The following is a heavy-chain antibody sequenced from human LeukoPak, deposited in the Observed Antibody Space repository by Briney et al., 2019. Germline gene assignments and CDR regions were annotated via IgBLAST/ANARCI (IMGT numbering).Heavy chain of an antibody. V-gene: IGHV1-69*05. CDR1: GGTFSSYA. CDR2: IIPIFGTA. J-gene: IGHJ5*02. D-gene: IGHD3/OR15-3a*01. CDR3: ARGGGFLDLGDWFDP. Sequence: SVKVSCKASGGTFSSYAISWVRQAPGQGLEWMGGIIPIFGTAYYAQKFQGRVTITTDESTSTAYMELSSLRSEDTAVYYCARGGGFLDLGDWFDPWGQGTLVTVSS.